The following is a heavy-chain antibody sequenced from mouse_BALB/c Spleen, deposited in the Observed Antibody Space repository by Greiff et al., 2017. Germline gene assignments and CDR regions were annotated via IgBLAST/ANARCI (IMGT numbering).Heavy chain of an antibody. CDR2: IWAGGST. D-gene: IGHD1-1*01. CDR1: GFSLTSYG. CDR3: ARDRRGPYGSAMDY. J-gene: IGHJ4*01. V-gene: IGHV2-9*02. Sequence: VQRVESGPGLVAPSQSLSITCTVSGFSLTSYGVHWVRQPPGKGLEWLGVIWAGGSTNYNSALMSRLSISKDNSKSQVFLKMNSLQTDDTAMYYCARDRRGPYGSAMDYWGQGTSVTVSS.